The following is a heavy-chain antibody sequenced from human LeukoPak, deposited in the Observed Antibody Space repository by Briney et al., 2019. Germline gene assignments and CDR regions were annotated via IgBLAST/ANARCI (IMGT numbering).Heavy chain of an antibody. J-gene: IGHJ4*02. CDR3: ATERSSRWYYFAY. Sequence: GGSLRLSCAASEFTFSSFGMDGGRQAPGKGLEWVAVISYDGSNKYYADSVKGRFTISRDNSKNTVYLQMNSLRPEDTAVYYCATERSSRWYYFAYWGQGSLVTVSS. CDR2: ISYDGSNK. V-gene: IGHV3-30*03. D-gene: IGHD6-13*01. CDR1: EFTFSSFG.